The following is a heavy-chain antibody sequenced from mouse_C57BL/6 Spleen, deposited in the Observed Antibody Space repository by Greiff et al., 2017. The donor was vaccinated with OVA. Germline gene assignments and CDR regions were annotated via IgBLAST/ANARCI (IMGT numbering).Heavy chain of an antibody. Sequence: VQLQQSGPELVKPGASVKISCKASGYTFTDYYMNWVKQSHGKSLEWIGDINPNNGGTSYNQKFKGKATLTVDKSSSTAYMELRSLTSEDSAVYYCARRAQAAWFAYWGQGTLVTVSA. CDR2: INPNNGGT. V-gene: IGHV1-26*01. J-gene: IGHJ3*01. CDR3: ARRAQAAWFAY. CDR1: GYTFTDYY. D-gene: IGHD3-2*02.